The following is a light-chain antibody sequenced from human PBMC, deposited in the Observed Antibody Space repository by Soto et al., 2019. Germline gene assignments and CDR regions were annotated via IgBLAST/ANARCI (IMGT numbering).Light chain of an antibody. J-gene: IGKJ1*01. CDR3: QQYDELPWT. Sequence: DIQMPQSPSSLSASAGERITITCQARQDITNFLNWYQQKPGKAPKLLIYDASNLGTGVPSRFSGSGSGTDFTFNISRLQPADVDTYYCQQYDELPWTFGQGTSVEIK. V-gene: IGKV1-33*01. CDR2: DAS. CDR1: QDITNF.